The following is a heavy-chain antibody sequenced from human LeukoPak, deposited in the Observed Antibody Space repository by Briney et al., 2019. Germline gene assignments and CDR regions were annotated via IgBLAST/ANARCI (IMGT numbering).Heavy chain of an antibody. CDR3: VKVGCSGGTCYPYFDY. CDR1: GFTFSNYA. J-gene: IGHJ4*02. V-gene: IGHV3-64D*06. CDR2: ISGNGGTT. D-gene: IGHD2-15*01. Sequence: PGGSLRLSCSASGFTFSNYAIHWVRQAPGKGLEYVLAISGNGGTTYYADSVKGRFTISRDNSKNTLYLQMSSLRAEDTAVYYCVKVGCSGGTCYPYFDYWGQGTLVTVSS.